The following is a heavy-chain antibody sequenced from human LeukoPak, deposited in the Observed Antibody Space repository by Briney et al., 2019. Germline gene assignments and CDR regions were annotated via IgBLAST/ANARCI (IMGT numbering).Heavy chain of an antibody. Sequence: GGSLRLSCAASGFTFSSYGMHWVRQAPGKGLEWVAIISYDGSNKYYADSVKGRFTISRDNSKNTLYLQMNSLRAEDTAVYYCARERSGWLFDYWGQGTLVTVSS. J-gene: IGHJ4*02. CDR2: ISYDGSNK. CDR1: GFTFSSYG. V-gene: IGHV3-30*03. CDR3: ARERSGWLFDY. D-gene: IGHD6-19*01.